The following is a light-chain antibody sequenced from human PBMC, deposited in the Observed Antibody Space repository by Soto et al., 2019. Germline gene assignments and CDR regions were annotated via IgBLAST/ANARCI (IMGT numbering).Light chain of an antibody. Sequence: DIVLTQSPDTLSLSPGERVTLSCRASQRVSLSYLVWYQQKPGQAPRLLIYDSSTRASGVPDRFDGGGSGTDFTLTISSLEPEDFGVYYCQQRHNWPITFGQGTRLEIK. CDR1: QRVSLSY. V-gene: IGKV3D-20*02. J-gene: IGKJ5*01. CDR2: DSS. CDR3: QQRHNWPIT.